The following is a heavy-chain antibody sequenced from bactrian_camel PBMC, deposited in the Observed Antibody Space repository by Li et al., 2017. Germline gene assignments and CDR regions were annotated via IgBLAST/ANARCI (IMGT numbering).Heavy chain of an antibody. CDR1: GFRYGAPC. Sequence: HVQLVESGGGSVQAGGSLRLSCVASGFRYGAPCMGWFRQAPGKEREGIAVIDVDDRTNFADSVRGRFTISRDNAKNTVYLQLNSLKPEDMAMYYCIVGGSRYYTPKPDDARGQGTQVTV. J-gene: IGHJ4*01. CDR2: IDVDDRT. V-gene: IGHV3S53*01. CDR3: IVGGSRYYTPKPDDA. D-gene: IGHD2*01.